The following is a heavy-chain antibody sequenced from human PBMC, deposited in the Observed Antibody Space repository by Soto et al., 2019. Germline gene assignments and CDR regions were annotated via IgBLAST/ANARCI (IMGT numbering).Heavy chain of an antibody. Sequence: QVQLQESGPGLVKPSGTLSLTCAVSGGSISSSNWWSWVRQPPGKGLEWIGEIYHSGSTNYNPSLKSRVTISVDKSKNQFSLKLSSVTAADTAVYYCARIPYYDSSGYSRYYYGMDVWGQGTTVTVSS. J-gene: IGHJ6*02. D-gene: IGHD3-22*01. CDR1: GGSISSSNW. CDR3: ARIPYYDSSGYSRYYYGMDV. CDR2: IYHSGST. V-gene: IGHV4-4*02.